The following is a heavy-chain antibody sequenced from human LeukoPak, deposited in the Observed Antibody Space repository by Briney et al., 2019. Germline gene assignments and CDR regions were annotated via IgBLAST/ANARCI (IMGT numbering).Heavy chain of an antibody. CDR3: ARLPITMVRGVITYYYYGMDV. J-gene: IGHJ6*02. CDR1: GGSFSGYY. Sequence: SETLSLTCAVYGGSFSGYYWSWIRQPPGKGLEWIGEINHSGSTNYNPSLKSRVTTSVDTSKNQFSLKLSSVTAADTAVYYCARLPITMVRGVITYYYYGMDVWGQGTTVTVSS. V-gene: IGHV4-34*01. CDR2: INHSGST. D-gene: IGHD3-10*01.